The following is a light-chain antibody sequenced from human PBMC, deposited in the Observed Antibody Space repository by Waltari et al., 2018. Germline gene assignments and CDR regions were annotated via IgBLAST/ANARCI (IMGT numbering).Light chain of an antibody. V-gene: IGKV3-20*01. J-gene: IGKJ1*01. Sequence: EIVLTQSPGTLSLSPGEGATLSCRASHSVSRALAWYQQNPGQAPRLLIYGASNRATGIADRFSGSGSGTDFSLVSSRLEPEDFAVYYCQQYVSLPVTFGQGTKVEIK. CDR3: QQYVSLPVT. CDR2: GAS. CDR1: HSVSRA.